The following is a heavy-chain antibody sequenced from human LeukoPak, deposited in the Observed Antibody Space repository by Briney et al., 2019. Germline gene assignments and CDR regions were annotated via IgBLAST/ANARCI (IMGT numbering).Heavy chain of an antibody. J-gene: IGHJ3*02. CDR3: ARSLYCSGGSCYSGNDAFDI. V-gene: IGHV1-46*01. CDR1: GYTFTGYY. CDR2: INPSGGST. Sequence: ASVKVSCKASGYTFTGYYMHWVRQAPGRGLEWMGIINPSGGSTRYAQKFQGRVTMTRDTTTSTVHMELSSLRSEDTAVYYCARSLYCSGGSCYSGNDAFDIWGQGTMVTVSS. D-gene: IGHD2-15*01.